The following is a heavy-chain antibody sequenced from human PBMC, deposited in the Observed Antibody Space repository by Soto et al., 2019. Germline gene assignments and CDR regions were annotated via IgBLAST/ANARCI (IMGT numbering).Heavy chain of an antibody. CDR3: ARRRYDFWSGSRKGWFDP. J-gene: IGHJ5*02. V-gene: IGHV4-39*01. Sequence: PSETLSLTCTVSGGSISSSSYYWGWIRQPPGKGLEWIGSIYYSGSTYYNPSLKSRVTISVDTSKNQFSLKLSSVTAADTAVYYCARRRYDFWSGSRKGWFDPWGQGTLVTVSS. D-gene: IGHD3-3*01. CDR2: IYYSGST. CDR1: GGSISSSSYY.